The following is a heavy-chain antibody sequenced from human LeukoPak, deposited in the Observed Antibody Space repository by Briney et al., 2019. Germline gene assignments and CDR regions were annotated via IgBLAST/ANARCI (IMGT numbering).Heavy chain of an antibody. CDR3: AVSGVPAAYY. D-gene: IGHD2-2*01. CDR2: IYYSGST. Sequence: SETLSLTCTVSGGSISSSSYYWGWIRQPPGKGLEWIGSIYYSGSTYYNPSLKSRVTISVDTSKNQFSLKLSSVTAADTAVYYCAVSGVPAAYYWGQGTLVTVSS. V-gene: IGHV4-39*01. CDR1: GGSISSSSYY. J-gene: IGHJ4*02.